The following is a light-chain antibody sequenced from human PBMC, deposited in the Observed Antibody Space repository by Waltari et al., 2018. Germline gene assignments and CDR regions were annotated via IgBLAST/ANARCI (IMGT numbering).Light chain of an antibody. V-gene: IGKV3-15*01. J-gene: IGKJ4*01. CDR1: QTISSS. CDR2: GAS. Sequence: EIVMTQSPATLSVSPGDRATLSCRASQTISSSLAGYQQKPGLAPRLLIYGASTRAAGIPARFSGSGSGTEFTLTITSLQSEDFAFYSCQQYSKWPLTFGGGTKVEIK. CDR3: QQYSKWPLT.